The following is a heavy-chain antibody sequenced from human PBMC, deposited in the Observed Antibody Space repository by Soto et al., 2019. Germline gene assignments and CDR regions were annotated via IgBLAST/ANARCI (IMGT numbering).Heavy chain of an antibody. V-gene: IGHV3-48*02. CDR1: GFTFSSYS. Sequence: EVQLVESGGGLVQPGGSLRLSCAASGFTFSSYSMNWVRQAPGKGLEWVSYISSSSSTIYYADSVKGRFTISRDNAKNSLYLQMNSLRDEDTAVDYCAIPWAYSSSWYPYYFDYWGQGTLVTVSS. D-gene: IGHD6-13*01. CDR3: AIPWAYSSSWYPYYFDY. J-gene: IGHJ4*02. CDR2: ISSSSSTI.